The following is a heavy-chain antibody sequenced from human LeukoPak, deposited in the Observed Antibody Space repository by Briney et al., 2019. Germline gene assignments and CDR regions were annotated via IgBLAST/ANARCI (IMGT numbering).Heavy chain of an antibody. Sequence: GASVKVSCKASGYTFTSYYMHWVRQAPGQGLEWMGIINPSGGSTSYAQKFQGRVTMTRDTSTSTVYMELGSLRSEDTAVYYCAKDGLRYFDWLFGETDDAFDIWGQGTMVTVSS. V-gene: IGHV1-46*01. J-gene: IGHJ3*02. CDR1: GYTFTSYY. D-gene: IGHD3-9*01. CDR3: AKDGLRYFDWLFGETDDAFDI. CDR2: INPSGGST.